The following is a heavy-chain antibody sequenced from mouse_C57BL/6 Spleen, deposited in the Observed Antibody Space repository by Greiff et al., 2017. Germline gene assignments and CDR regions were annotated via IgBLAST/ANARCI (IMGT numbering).Heavy chain of an antibody. CDR1: GYTFTDYY. J-gene: IGHJ2*01. CDR2: INPYNGGT. Sequence: VQLKESGPVLVKPGASVKMSCKASGYTFTDYYMNWVKQSHGKSLEWIGVINPYNGGTSYNQKFKGKATLTVDKSSSTAYLELNSLTSEDSAVYYCARSGGNWDYYFDYWGQGTTLTVSA. V-gene: IGHV1-19*01. CDR3: ARSGGNWDYYFDY. D-gene: IGHD4-1*01.